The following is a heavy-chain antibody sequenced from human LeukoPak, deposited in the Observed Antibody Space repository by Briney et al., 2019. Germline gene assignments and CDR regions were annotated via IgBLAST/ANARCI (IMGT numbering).Heavy chain of an antibody. V-gene: IGHV3-23*01. CDR1: GFTFSSYA. Sequence: GGSLRLSCAASGFTFSSYAMSWVRQAPGKGLEWVSAISGSGGSAYYADSVKGRFTISRDNSKNTLYLQMNSLRAEETAVYYCAKADIVVVEGGYYFDYWGQGTLVTVSS. CDR3: AKADIVVVEGGYYFDY. CDR2: ISGSGGSA. D-gene: IGHD2-15*01. J-gene: IGHJ4*02.